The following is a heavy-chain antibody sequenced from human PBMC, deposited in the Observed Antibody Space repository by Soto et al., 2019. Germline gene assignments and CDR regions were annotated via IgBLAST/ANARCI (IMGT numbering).Heavy chain of an antibody. CDR3: AIKGGYNGYCPFDF. J-gene: IGHJ4*02. Sequence: PGGSLRLSCAASGFTFSSYGMHWVRQAPGKGLEWVAVIWYDGSNKYYADSVKGRFTISRDNSKNTLYLQMNSLRAEDTAVYYCAIKGGYNGYCPFDFWGQGALVTVSS. CDR1: GFTFSSYG. D-gene: IGHD3-22*01. V-gene: IGHV3-33*01. CDR2: IWYDGSNK.